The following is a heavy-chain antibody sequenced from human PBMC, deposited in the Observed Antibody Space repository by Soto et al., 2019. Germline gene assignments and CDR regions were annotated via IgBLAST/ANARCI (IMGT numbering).Heavy chain of an antibody. V-gene: IGHV4-61*01. CDR3: ARIRLRRTYNWFDP. J-gene: IGHJ5*02. D-gene: IGHD5-12*01. Sequence: PSETLSLTCTVSGGSVSSGSYYWSWIRQPPGKGLEWIGYIYYSGSTNYNPSLKSRVTISVDTSKNQFSLKLSSVTAADTAVYYCARIRLRRTYNWFDPWGQGTLVTVSS. CDR2: IYYSGST. CDR1: GGSVSSGSYY.